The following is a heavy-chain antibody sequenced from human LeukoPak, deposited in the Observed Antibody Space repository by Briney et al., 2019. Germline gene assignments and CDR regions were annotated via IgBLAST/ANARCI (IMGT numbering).Heavy chain of an antibody. CDR3: ARDSGWEVPAAMMGGYYYYGMDV. Sequence: APVKVSCKASGGTFSSYAISWVRQAPGQGLEWMGRIIPILGIANYAQKFQGRVTITADKSTSTAYMELSSLRSEDTAVYYCARDSGWEVPAAMMGGYYYYGMDVWGQGTTVTVSS. V-gene: IGHV1-69*04. CDR2: IIPILGIA. CDR1: GGTFSSYA. D-gene: IGHD2-2*01. J-gene: IGHJ6*02.